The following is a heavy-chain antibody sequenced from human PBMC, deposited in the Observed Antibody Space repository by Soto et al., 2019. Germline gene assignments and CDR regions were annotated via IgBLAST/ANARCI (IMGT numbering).Heavy chain of an antibody. D-gene: IGHD3-10*01. Sequence: GGSLRLSCAASGFTFSTYWMSWVRQAPGKGLEWVANIKQDESEKYYVDSVKGRFTISRDNAKNSLYLQMNSLRAEDTALYYCARIVRDIGVIAPHLDSWGLGALVTVSS. J-gene: IGHJ4*02. V-gene: IGHV3-7*03. CDR3: ARIVRDIGVIAPHLDS. CDR1: GFTFSTYW. CDR2: IKQDESEK.